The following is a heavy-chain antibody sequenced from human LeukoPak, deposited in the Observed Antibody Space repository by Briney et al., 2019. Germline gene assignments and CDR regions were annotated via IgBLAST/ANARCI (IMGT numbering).Heavy chain of an antibody. J-gene: IGHJ4*02. V-gene: IGHV3-53*01. Sequence: GGSLRLSCAASGFTVSSGFMSWVRQAPGKGLEWVALINSGGSTYYADSVKGRFTISRDNSKNTLNFQMNNLRAEDTAVYYCAAFRGDYWGQGTLVSVSS. CDR2: INSGGST. D-gene: IGHD3-3*02. CDR1: GFTVSSGF. CDR3: AAFRGDY.